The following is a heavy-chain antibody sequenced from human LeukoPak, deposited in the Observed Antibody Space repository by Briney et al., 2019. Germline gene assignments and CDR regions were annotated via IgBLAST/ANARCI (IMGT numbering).Heavy chain of an antibody. J-gene: IGHJ3*02. D-gene: IGHD1-14*01. CDR1: GGSISSYY. Sequence: ASETLSLTCTVCGGSISSYYWSWIRQLPGKGLEWIGYIYYSGSTNYNPSLKSRVTISVDTSKNQFSLKLSSVTAADTAVYYCARDHTGRAFDIWGQGTMVTVSS. V-gene: IGHV4-59*01. CDR3: ARDHTGRAFDI. CDR2: IYYSGST.